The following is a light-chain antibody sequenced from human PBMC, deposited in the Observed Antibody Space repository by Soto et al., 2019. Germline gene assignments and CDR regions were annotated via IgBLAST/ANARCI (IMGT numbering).Light chain of an antibody. CDR1: QSISSW. Sequence: DIQMTQSPSTLSASVGDRVTITCRASQSISSWLAWYQQKPGKAPKLLIYDASSLESGVPSRFSGSGTGKEFTLTNSSLQADNFATYYCQQYNSYSTFGQGTKVEI. CDR3: QQYNSYST. J-gene: IGKJ1*01. V-gene: IGKV1-5*01. CDR2: DAS.